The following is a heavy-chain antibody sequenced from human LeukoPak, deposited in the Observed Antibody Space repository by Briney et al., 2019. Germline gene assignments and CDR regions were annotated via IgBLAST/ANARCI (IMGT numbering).Heavy chain of an antibody. Sequence: AGGSLRLSCTASGFPFSSYAMFWVRPAPGKGLEWVSAISGSGAGTHYADSVRGRFTISRDNSNNTVYLLMNSLRAEDTATYYCARGSMVGWYSAYWGQGTLITVSS. CDR2: ISGSGAGT. V-gene: IGHV3-23*01. CDR3: ARGSMVGWYSAY. D-gene: IGHD6-19*01. J-gene: IGHJ4*02. CDR1: GFPFSSYA.